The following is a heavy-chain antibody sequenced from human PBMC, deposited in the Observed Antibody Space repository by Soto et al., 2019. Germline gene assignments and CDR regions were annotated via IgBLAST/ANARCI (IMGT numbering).Heavy chain of an antibody. J-gene: IGHJ3*02. Sequence: QITLKESGPTLVKPTQTLRRTCTFSGFSLSTSGVGVGWIRQPPGKALEWLALIYWDDDKRYSPSLKSRLTITKDTSKNQVVLTMTNMDPVDTATYYCAQTYDSSGYRTDAFDIWGQGTMVTVSS. CDR2: IYWDDDK. CDR3: AQTYDSSGYRTDAFDI. V-gene: IGHV2-5*02. CDR1: GFSLSTSGVG. D-gene: IGHD3-22*01.